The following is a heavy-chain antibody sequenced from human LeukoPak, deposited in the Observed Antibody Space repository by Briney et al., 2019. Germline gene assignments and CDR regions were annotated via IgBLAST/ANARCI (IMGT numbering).Heavy chain of an antibody. J-gene: IGHJ5*02. D-gene: IGHD4-17*01. Sequence: GGSLRLSCEGCAFIFSGHWMNWVRQTPGKGLEWVASIKEDGSERQYVDSVEGRFSISRDNTKGSLFLQLNSLRAEDTAVYYCIVFGDSNHWGQGTLVTVSS. CDR3: IVFGDSNH. V-gene: IGHV3-7*03. CDR1: AFIFSGHW. CDR2: IKEDGSER.